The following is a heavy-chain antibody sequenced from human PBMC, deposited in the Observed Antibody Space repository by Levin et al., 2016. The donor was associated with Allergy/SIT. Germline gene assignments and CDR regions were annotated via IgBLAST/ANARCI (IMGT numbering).Heavy chain of an antibody. J-gene: IGHJ5*02. CDR2: FYASGST. CDR3: ARVSNPGVALRFDP. V-gene: IGHV4-4*07. CDR1: GDSISSCY. Sequence: SETLSLTCTVSGDSISSCYWSWVRQPAGKGLEWIGRFYASGSTNYNPSLKSRVTMSADTSNNQFSLKLRSVTAADTAVYYCARVSNPGVALRFDPWGQGTLVTVSS. D-gene: IGHD3-3*01.